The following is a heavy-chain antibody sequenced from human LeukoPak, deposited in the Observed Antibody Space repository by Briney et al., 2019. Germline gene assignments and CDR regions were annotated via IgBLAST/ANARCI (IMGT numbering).Heavy chain of an antibody. CDR1: GFTFSSYS. J-gene: IGHJ6*02. D-gene: IGHD2-2*01. V-gene: IGHV3-21*01. Sequence: SGGSLRLSCAASGFTFSSYSMNWVRQAAGKGLEWVSSISSSSSYIYYADSVKGRFTISRDNAKNSLYLQMNSLRAEDTAVYYCARDGIVVVPAAIGYYYYGMDVWGQGTTVTVSS. CDR2: ISSSSSYI. CDR3: ARDGIVVVPAAIGYYYYGMDV.